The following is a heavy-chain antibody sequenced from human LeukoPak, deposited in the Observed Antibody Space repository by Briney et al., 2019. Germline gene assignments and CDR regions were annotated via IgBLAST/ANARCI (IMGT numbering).Heavy chain of an antibody. J-gene: IGHJ4*02. V-gene: IGHV3-48*01. CDR3: ARDTGITIFGVVGPEGY. CDR1: GFTFSSYS. D-gene: IGHD3-3*01. Sequence: GGSLRLSCAASGFTFSSYSMNWVRQAPGKGLEWVSYISSSSSTIYYADSVKGRFTISRDNAKNSLSLQMNSLRAEDTAVYYCARDTGITIFGVVGPEGYWGQGTLVTVSS. CDR2: ISSSSSTI.